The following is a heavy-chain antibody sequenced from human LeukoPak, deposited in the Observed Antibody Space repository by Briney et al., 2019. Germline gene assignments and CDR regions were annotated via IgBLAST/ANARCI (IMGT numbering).Heavy chain of an antibody. CDR2: ISSNGGST. CDR1: GFTFSSYA. D-gene: IGHD3-10*01. V-gene: IGHV3-64*01. J-gene: IGHJ6*03. CDR3: VRLDVFYYYYYMDV. Sequence: GGSLRLSCAASGFTFSSYAMHWVRQAPGKGLEYVSAISSNGGSTYYANSVKGRFTISRDNSKNTLYLQMGSLRAEDLAVYYCVRLDVFYYYYYMDVWGKGTTVTVSS.